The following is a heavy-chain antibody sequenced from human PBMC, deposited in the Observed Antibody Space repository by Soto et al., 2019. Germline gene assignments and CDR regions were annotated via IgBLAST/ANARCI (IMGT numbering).Heavy chain of an antibody. CDR3: AKVVDKDSCSSTSCWGMGLWYFDL. CDR2: ISGSGGST. J-gene: IGHJ2*01. Sequence: GGSLRLSCAASGFTFSSYAMSWVRQAPGKGLEWVSAISGSGGSTYYAESVKGRFTISRDNSKNTLYLQMNSLRAEDTAVYYCAKVVDKDSCSSTSCWGMGLWYFDLWGRGTLVTVSS. D-gene: IGHD2-2*01. CDR1: GFTFSSYA. V-gene: IGHV3-23*01.